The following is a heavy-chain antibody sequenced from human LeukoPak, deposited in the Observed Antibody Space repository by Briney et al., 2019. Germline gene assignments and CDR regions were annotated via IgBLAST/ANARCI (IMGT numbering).Heavy chain of an antibody. D-gene: IGHD6-6*01. CDR1: GFSFSRYW. CDR2: IKPDGSEI. J-gene: IGHJ6*04. CDR3: ARDSVPGV. V-gene: IGHV3-7*01. Sequence: GGSLRLSCEASGFSFSRYWMSWVRQAPLRGLEWVANIKPDGSEIYYVDSVKGRFTISRDNAKNSLYLQMNSLRAEDTAVYYCARDSVPGVWGKGTTVTISS.